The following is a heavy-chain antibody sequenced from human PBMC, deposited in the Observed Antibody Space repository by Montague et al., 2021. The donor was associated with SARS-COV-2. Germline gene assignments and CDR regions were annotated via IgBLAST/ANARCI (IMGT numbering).Heavy chain of an antibody. CDR3: ARLGWEGYDILTGYCQSGMDV. CDR2: IYYSGST. J-gene: IGHJ6*02. D-gene: IGHD3-9*01. Sequence: SETLSLTCTVSGGSISSYSWSWIRQPPGKGLEWIGSIYYSGSTNYNPSLKSRVTISVDTSKNQFSLKLSSVTAADTAVYYCARLGWEGYDILTGYCQSGMDVWGQGTTVTVSS. V-gene: IGHV4-59*12. CDR1: GGSISSYS.